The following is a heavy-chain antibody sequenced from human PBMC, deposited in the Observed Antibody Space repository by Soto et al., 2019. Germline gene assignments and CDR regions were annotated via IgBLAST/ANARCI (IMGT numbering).Heavy chain of an antibody. CDR3: ARGAADTAMVDS. CDR1: GGSIRSYY. CDR2: IFYSGST. D-gene: IGHD5-18*01. J-gene: IGHJ4*02. V-gene: IGHV4-59*01. Sequence: QVHLQEAGPGLAKAAETLSLTCTVSGGSIRSYYWTWIRQPPGKGLEWLGYIFYSGSTFYNPSLKSRVTISIHTSMSQFSLQLTSVTAADTAVYYCARGAADTAMVDSWGQGTLVTVSS.